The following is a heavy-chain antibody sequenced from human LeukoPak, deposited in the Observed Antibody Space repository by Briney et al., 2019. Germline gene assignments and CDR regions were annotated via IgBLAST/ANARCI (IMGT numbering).Heavy chain of an antibody. Sequence: GGSLRLSCAASGFTFSSYSMNWVRQAPGKGLEWVSSISSSSSYIYYADSVKGRFTISRDNAKNSLYLQMNSLRAEDMAVYYCARAAYCSSTSCYAPWDYHYYGMDVWGKGTTVTVSS. D-gene: IGHD2-2*01. V-gene: IGHV3-21*01. CDR2: ISSSSSYI. CDR1: GFTFSSYS. CDR3: ARAAYCSSTSCYAPWDYHYYGMDV. J-gene: IGHJ6*04.